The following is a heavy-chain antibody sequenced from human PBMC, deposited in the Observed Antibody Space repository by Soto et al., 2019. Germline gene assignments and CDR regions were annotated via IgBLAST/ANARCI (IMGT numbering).Heavy chain of an antibody. J-gene: IGHJ4*02. Sequence: QVQLVESGGGVVQPGRSLRLSCAASGFTFSSYAMHWVRQAPGKGVEGVAVISYDGSNKYYADSVKGRFTISRDNSKNTLYLQMNSLRAEDTAVYYCARDPVAYCGGDCRTFDYWGQGTLVTVSS. CDR3: ARDPVAYCGGDCRTFDY. D-gene: IGHD2-21*02. CDR1: GFTFSSYA. V-gene: IGHV3-30-3*01. CDR2: ISYDGSNK.